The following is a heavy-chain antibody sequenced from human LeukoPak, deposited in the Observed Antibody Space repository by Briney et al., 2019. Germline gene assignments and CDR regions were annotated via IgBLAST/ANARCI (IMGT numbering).Heavy chain of an antibody. CDR3: ARTAGVAVAGSRQYFDY. CDR1: GGSISSSSYY. Sequence: SETLSLTCTVSGGSISSSSYYWGWIRQPPGKGLEWIGSIYYSGSTYYNPSLKSRVTISVDTSKNQFSLKLSSVTAADTAVYYCARTAGVAVAGSRQYFDYWGQGTLVTVSS. D-gene: IGHD6-19*01. V-gene: IGHV4-39*01. J-gene: IGHJ4*02. CDR2: IYYSGST.